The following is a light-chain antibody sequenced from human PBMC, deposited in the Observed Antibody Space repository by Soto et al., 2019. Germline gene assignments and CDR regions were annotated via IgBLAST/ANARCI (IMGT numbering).Light chain of an antibody. V-gene: IGKV3-15*01. CDR1: QSVSSD. Sequence: EIVMTQSPATLSVSPGERATLSCRASQSVSSDLAWYQQKPGQAPRLLIYATSTRATGIPARFSGSGSGTDFTLTISSLEPEDFAVYYCQQRNNWFTFGPGTKVDIK. CDR3: QQRNNWFT. CDR2: ATS. J-gene: IGKJ3*01.